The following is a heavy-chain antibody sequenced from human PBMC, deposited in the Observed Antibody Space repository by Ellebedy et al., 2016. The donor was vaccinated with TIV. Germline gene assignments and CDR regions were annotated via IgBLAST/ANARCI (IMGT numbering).Heavy chain of an antibody. J-gene: IGHJ4*02. CDR2: INPSGGST. CDR3: ATLYCSGGSCYSMADY. Sequence: ASVKVSXXASGYTFTSYYMHWVRQAPGQGLEWMGIINPSGGSTSYAQKFQGRVTMTRDTSTSTVYMELSSLRSEDTAVYYCATLYCSGGSCYSMADYWGQGTLVTVSS. D-gene: IGHD2-15*01. CDR1: GYTFTSYY. V-gene: IGHV1-46*01.